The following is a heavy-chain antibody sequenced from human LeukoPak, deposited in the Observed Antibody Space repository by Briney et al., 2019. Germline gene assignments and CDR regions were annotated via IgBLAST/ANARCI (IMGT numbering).Heavy chain of an antibody. Sequence: PSETLSLTCTVSGGSISSYYWSWIRQPPGKGLEWIGYIYYSGSTNYNPSLKSRVTISVDTSKNQFSLKLSSVTAADTAVYYCGRAQDPTLLVFDYWGQGTLVTVSS. J-gene: IGHJ4*02. CDR3: GRAQDPTLLVFDY. CDR2: IYYSGST. CDR1: GGSISSYY. V-gene: IGHV4-59*01. D-gene: IGHD2-15*01.